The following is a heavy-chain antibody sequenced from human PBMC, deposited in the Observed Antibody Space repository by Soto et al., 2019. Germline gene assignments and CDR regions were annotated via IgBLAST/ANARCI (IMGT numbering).Heavy chain of an antibody. D-gene: IGHD3-22*01. J-gene: IGHJ4*02. CDR3: ARERGYYYDSSGYFAY. CDR1: GGSINSGDYY. Sequence: PSETLSLTCTVSGGSINSGDYYWSWIRQPPGKGLEWIGCIFYSGSTYYNPSLKSRVTLSVDTSKNQFSLKLSSVTAADTAVYYCARERGYYYDSSGYFAYWGQGTLVTVSS. CDR2: IFYSGST. V-gene: IGHV4-30-4*01.